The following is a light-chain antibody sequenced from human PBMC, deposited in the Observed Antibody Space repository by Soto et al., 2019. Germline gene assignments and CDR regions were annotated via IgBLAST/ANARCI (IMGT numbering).Light chain of an antibody. CDR1: SSNIGNNY. Sequence: QSVLTQPPSVSAAPGQKVTISCSGSSSNIGNNYVSWYQQLPGTAPKLLIYDNNKRPSGLPGRFSGSKSGTSATLGITGLQTGDEADYYCGTWDSSLSAIFGGGTKLTVL. CDR3: GTWDSSLSAI. V-gene: IGLV1-51*01. CDR2: DNN. J-gene: IGLJ2*01.